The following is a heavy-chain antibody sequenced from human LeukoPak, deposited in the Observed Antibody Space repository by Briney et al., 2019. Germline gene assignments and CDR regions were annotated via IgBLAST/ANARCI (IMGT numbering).Heavy chain of an antibody. CDR3: ARDTPYYYGSGSYGTGDY. J-gene: IGHJ4*02. V-gene: IGHV3-23*01. CDR2: ISDGGGNT. D-gene: IGHD3-10*01. CDR1: GFIFSAYA. Sequence: GGSLRLSCAASGFIFSAYAMAWVRQAPGKGLEWVSGISDGGGNTYYADSVRGRFTISRDNAKNSLYLQMNSLRAEDTAVYYCARDTPYYYGSGSYGTGDYWGQGTLVTVSS.